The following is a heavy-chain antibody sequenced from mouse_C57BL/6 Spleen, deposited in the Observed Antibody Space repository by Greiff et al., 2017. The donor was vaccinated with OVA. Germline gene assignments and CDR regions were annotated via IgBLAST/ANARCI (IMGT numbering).Heavy chain of an antibody. CDR2: IDPSDSYT. D-gene: IGHD2-4*01. CDR1: GYTFTSYW. J-gene: IGHJ3*01. Sequence: VQLQQPGAELVKPGASVKLSCKASGYTFTSYWMQWVKQRPGQGLEWIGEIDPSDSYTNYNQKFKGKVTLTVDTSSSTAYMQLSSLTSEDSAVLYCARSYDDDGGFAYWGQGTLVTVSA. V-gene: IGHV1-50*01. CDR3: ARSYDDDGGFAY.